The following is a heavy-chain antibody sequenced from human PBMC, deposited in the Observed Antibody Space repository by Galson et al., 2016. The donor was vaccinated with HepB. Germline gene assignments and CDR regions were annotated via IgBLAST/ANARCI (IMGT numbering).Heavy chain of an antibody. J-gene: IGHJ4*02. D-gene: IGHD3-16*01. CDR1: GASISSYY. V-gene: IGHV4-59*01. Sequence: EPLSLTCTVSGASISSYYWTWIRQPPGKGLEWIGYIDYIGGTDYNPSLKSRVTIPEDTSKNQFSLKLSSVTAADTAVYYCARVWGSMLYYFDFWGQGTLVTVYS. CDR2: IDYIGGT. CDR3: ARVWGSMLYYFDF.